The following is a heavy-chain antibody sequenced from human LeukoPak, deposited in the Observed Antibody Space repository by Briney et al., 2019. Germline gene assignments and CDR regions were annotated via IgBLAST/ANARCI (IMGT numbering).Heavy chain of an antibody. CDR1: GFTFSSYS. D-gene: IGHD2-2*01. V-gene: IGHV3-21*01. CDR2: ISSSSNYI. Sequence: GGSLRLSCAASGFTFSSYSMNWVRQAPGKGLEWVSSISSSSNYIYYADSLKGRFTISRDNAKNSLYLQMNSLRAEDTAVYYCARETYCTSTTCPIGDHFDYWGQGTLVTVSS. J-gene: IGHJ4*02. CDR3: ARETYCTSTTCPIGDHFDY.